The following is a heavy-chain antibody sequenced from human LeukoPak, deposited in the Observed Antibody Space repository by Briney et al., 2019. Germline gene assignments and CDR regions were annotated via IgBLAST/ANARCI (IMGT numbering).Heavy chain of an antibody. CDR2: ISGSGGST. J-gene: IGHJ4*02. D-gene: IGHD3-22*01. CDR3: AKCSCYDSSGYYWGYSFDY. Sequence: GGSLRLSCAASGFTVSSYAMSWVRQAPGKWREWGSSISGSGGSTYYADSVKGRFTMSRDNSKNTRYRQMNSLRAQETVVDCCAKCSCYDSSGYYWGYSFDYWGQGTLVTVSS. CDR1: GFTVSSYA. V-gene: IGHV3-23*01.